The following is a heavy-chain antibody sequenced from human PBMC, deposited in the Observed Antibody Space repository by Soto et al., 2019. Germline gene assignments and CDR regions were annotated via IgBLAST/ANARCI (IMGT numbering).Heavy chain of an antibody. CDR1: GFTFSNAW. CDR2: IKSKTDGGTT. D-gene: IGHD6-6*01. CDR3: TTRLDSSSSHQYYYYYMDV. Sequence: GGSLRLSCAASGFTFSNAWMSWVRQAPGKGLEWVGRIKSKTDGGTTDYAAPVKGRFTISRDDSKNTLYLQMNSLKTEDTAVYYCTTRLDSSSSHQYYYYYMDVWGKGTTVTVSS. V-gene: IGHV3-15*01. J-gene: IGHJ6*03.